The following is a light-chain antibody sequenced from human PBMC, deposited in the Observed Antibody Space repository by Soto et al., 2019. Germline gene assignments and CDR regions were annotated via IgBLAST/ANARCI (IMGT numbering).Light chain of an antibody. CDR3: SSYAGNNLLV. J-gene: IGLJ2*01. CDR1: SSDVGGYNY. Sequence: SLLAQPPSPSGSPGQSVTISRPGNSSDVGGYNYVSWYQQHPGKAPRLMIYEVNKRPSGVPYRFSGSKSGNTASLTVSGLQADDEAVYYCSSYAGNNLLVFGGGTKVTVL. CDR2: EVN. V-gene: IGLV2-8*01.